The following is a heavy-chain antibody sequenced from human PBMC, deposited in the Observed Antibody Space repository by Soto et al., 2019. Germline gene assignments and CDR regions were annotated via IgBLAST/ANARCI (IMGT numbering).Heavy chain of an antibody. CDR3: ARATELELRRGNAFDI. J-gene: IGHJ3*02. D-gene: IGHD1-7*01. V-gene: IGHV1-2*04. CDR1: GYTFTCYY. CDR2: IKLNSGGT. Sequence: ASVKVSCKASGYTFTCYYMHWVRQAPGQGLEWMGWIKLNSGGTNYAQKFQGWVTMTRDTSISTAYMELSRLRSDDTAVYYCARATELELRRGNAFDIWGQGTMVTVSS.